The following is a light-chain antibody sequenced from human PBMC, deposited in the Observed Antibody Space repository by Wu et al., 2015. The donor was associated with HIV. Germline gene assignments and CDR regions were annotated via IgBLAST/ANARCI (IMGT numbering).Light chain of an antibody. CDR3: QKYNSAPRT. CDR1: QTISYY. J-gene: IGKJ1*01. Sequence: DIQMTQSPSSLSASVGDRVTITCRASQTISYYLAWYQQKPGRVPELLIYSASTLRPGVPSRFSGTGYGTEFTLTISSLRPEDAATYFCQKYNSAPRTFGQGTKVDIK. V-gene: IGKV1-27*01. CDR2: SAS.